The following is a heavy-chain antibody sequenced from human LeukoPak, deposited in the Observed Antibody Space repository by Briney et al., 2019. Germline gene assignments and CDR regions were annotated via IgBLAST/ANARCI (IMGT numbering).Heavy chain of an antibody. D-gene: IGHD6-13*01. CDR3: ARNGAAAGTSYYYYYMDV. V-gene: IGHV4-34*01. Sequence: PSETLSLTCAVYGGSFSGYYWSWIRQPPGKGLEWIGEINHSGSTNYNPSLKSRVTISVDMSKNQFSLKLSSVTAADTAVYYCARNGAAAGTSYYYYYMDVWGKGTTVTISS. CDR2: INHSGST. J-gene: IGHJ6*03. CDR1: GGSFSGYY.